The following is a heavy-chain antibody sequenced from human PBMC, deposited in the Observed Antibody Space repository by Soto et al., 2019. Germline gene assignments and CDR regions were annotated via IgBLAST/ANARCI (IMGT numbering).Heavy chain of an antibody. CDR3: ARDSAFLFGSTGYFDY. J-gene: IGHJ4*02. D-gene: IGHD2-15*01. CDR1: GYTFANYG. Sequence: QVELKQCGAAVKRPGASVKVSCRASGYTFANYGITWVRQAPGQGLQWMGWISGHDGKTKSNKNLQGRITMTTDTSTNTAYLELKNLKSEDTAIYYCARDSAFLFGSTGYFDYWGQGTLVSVSS. V-gene: IGHV1-18*04. CDR2: ISGHDGKT.